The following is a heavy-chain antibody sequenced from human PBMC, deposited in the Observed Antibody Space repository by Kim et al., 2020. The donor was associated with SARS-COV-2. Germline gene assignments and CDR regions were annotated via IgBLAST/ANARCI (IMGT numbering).Heavy chain of an antibody. CDR2: IKQDGSEK. V-gene: IGHV3-7*01. J-gene: IGHJ4*02. Sequence: GGSLRLSCAASGFTFSSYWMSWVRQAPGKGLEWVANIKQDGSEKYYVDSVKGRFTISRDNAKNSLYLQMNSLRAEDTAVYYCARDSPPRYSSSWYSRSMDYFDYWGQGTLVTVSS. D-gene: IGHD6-13*01. CDR3: ARDSPPRYSSSWYSRSMDYFDY. CDR1: GFTFSSYW.